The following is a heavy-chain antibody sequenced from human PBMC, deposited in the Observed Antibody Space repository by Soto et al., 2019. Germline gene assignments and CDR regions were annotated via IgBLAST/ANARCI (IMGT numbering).Heavy chain of an antibody. CDR1: GGTFSSYA. J-gene: IGHJ6*02. V-gene: IGHV1-69*13. Sequence: ASVKVSCKASGGTFSSYAISWVRQAPGQGLEWMGGIIPIFGTANYAQKFQGRVTITADESTSTAYMELSSLRSEDTAVYYCARSQYGVYYYGMDVWGQGTTVTVSS. D-gene: IGHD4-17*01. CDR3: ARSQYGVYYYGMDV. CDR2: IIPIFGTA.